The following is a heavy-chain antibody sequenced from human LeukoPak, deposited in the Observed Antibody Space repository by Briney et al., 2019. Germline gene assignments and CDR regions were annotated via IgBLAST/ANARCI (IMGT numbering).Heavy chain of an antibody. CDR3: ARAGDSSGYFDS. CDR1: VESFSGYY. V-gene: IGHV4-34*01. Sequence: SETLTLTCAVYVESFSGYYWRWLRQPPGKGLGLMGEINHSGSTNYSQSLKTRVTITVDTSKNQFSLKLSSVTAADTAVYYGARAGDSSGYFDSWGQGTLVTVSS. D-gene: IGHD3-22*01. CDR2: INHSGST. J-gene: IGHJ4*02.